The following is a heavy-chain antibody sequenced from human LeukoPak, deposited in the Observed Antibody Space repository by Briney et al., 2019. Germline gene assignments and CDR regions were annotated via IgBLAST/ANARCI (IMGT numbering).Heavy chain of an antibody. CDR2: TYYRSKWYN. D-gene: IGHD3-10*01. CDR3: AREAGQFRFFAP. Sequence: SQTLSLTCAISGDSVSTNSAAWNWIRQSPSRGLEWLVMTYYRSKWYNDYAVSVKSRITINPDTSKNQFSLQLNSVTPEDTAVYYCAREAGQFRFFAPWGQGTLLTVPS. V-gene: IGHV6-1*01. J-gene: IGHJ5*02. CDR1: GDSVSTNSAA.